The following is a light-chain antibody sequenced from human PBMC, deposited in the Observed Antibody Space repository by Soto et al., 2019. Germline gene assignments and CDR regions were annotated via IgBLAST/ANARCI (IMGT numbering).Light chain of an antibody. CDR1: SSNIGNNY. CDR2: DVN. CDR3: TSWTTSTTMK. Sequence: QSVLTQPPSVSAAPGQKVTISCSGSSSNIGNNYVSWYQQHPGKAPKLMIYDVNIRPSGVSNRFSGSKSGNTASLTISGLQAEDEADYYCTSWTTSTTMKFGGGTKVTVL. J-gene: IGLJ2*01. V-gene: IGLV2-14*01.